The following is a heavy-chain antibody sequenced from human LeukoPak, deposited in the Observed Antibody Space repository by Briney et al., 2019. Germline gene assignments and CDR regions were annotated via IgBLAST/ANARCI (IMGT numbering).Heavy chain of an antibody. V-gene: IGHV4-30-4*08. Sequence: SETLSLTCTVSGGSISSGDYYWSWIRQPPGKGPEWIGYIYYSGSTYYNPSLKSRVTISVDTSKNQFSLKLSSVTAADTAVYYCARGHDYGDPPFDYWGQGTLVTVSS. CDR1: GGSISSGDYY. D-gene: IGHD4-17*01. CDR2: IYYSGST. CDR3: ARGHDYGDPPFDY. J-gene: IGHJ4*02.